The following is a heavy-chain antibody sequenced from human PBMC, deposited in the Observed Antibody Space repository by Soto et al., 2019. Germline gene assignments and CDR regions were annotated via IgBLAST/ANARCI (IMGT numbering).Heavy chain of an antibody. J-gene: IGHJ5*02. CDR2: IIPIFGTA. CDR3: ARERFGEFNDKNWFDP. Sequence: QVQLVQSGAEVKKPGSSVKVSCKASGGTFSSYAISWVRQAPGQGLEWMGGIIPIFGTANYAQKFQGRVTITADESTSTAYMELSSLRSEDTAVYYRARERFGEFNDKNWFDPWGQGTLVTVSS. CDR1: GGTFSSYA. D-gene: IGHD3-10*01. V-gene: IGHV1-69*01.